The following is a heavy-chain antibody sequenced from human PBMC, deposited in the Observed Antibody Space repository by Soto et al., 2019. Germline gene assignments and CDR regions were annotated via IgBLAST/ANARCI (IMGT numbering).Heavy chain of an antibody. Sequence: ASETLSLTCAVYGGSFSGYYWTWLRQPPGTGLEWIGEINHSGSTNYNPSLKSRVTISVDTSKNQFSLKLTSVTAADTAVYYCARDKITGPFDYWGQGTLVTVS. CDR2: INHSGST. CDR1: GGSFSGYY. CDR3: ARDKITGPFDY. D-gene: IGHD2-8*02. J-gene: IGHJ4*02. V-gene: IGHV4-34*01.